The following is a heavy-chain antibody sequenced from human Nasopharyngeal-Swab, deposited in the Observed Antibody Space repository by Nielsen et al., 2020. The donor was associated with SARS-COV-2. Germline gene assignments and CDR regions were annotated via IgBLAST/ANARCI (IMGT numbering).Heavy chain of an antibody. Sequence: SETLSLTCTVSGGSLSSSNYYWGWIRQPPGKGLEWIGTVSYSGPTYYSPSLKSRVTMSVDTSKNHFSLRPTSVTAADTAVYYCGRLTKTTVTRRLYFDYWGQGTLVTVSS. J-gene: IGHJ4*02. D-gene: IGHD4-11*01. CDR3: GRLTKTTVTRRLYFDY. CDR1: GGSLSSSNYY. CDR2: VSYSGPT. V-gene: IGHV4-39*02.